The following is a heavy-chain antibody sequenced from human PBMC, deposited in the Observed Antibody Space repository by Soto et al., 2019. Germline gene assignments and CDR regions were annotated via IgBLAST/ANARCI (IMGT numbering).Heavy chain of an antibody. D-gene: IGHD2-15*01. Sequence: PSETLSLTCTVSGGSISSGDFFWSWIRQPPGKGLEWIGYIYHSGSTYYNPSLKSRVTISVDTSKNQFSLKLSSVTAADTAVYYCAREVYCSRGRCYHNYFDHWGQGTLVTVSS. J-gene: IGHJ5*02. CDR3: AREVYCSRGRCYHNYFDH. V-gene: IGHV4-30-4*01. CDR2: IYHSGST. CDR1: GGSISSGDFF.